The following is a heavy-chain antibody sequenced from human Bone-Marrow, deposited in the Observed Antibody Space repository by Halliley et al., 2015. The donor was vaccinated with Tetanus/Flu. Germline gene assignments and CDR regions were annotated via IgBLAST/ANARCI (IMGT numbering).Heavy chain of an antibody. V-gene: IGHV3-23*01. CDR2: ISGSSGDT. CDR3: AKGDGYENYYYGMDV. Sequence: ISGSSGDTHYAYSVKGRFTISRDNSKNTLYLEMSSLRAEDTAVYFCAKGDGYENYYYGMDVWGQGTTVTVSS. D-gene: IGHD5-12*01. J-gene: IGHJ6*02.